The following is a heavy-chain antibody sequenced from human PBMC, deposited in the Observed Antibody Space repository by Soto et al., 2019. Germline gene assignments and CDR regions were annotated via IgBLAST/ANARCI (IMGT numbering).Heavy chain of an antibody. CDR2: ISAYNGNT. CDR3: ARDRGYHWNCGWFDP. D-gene: IGHD1-7*01. Sequence: QVQLVQSGAEVKKPGASVKVSCKASGYTFTSYGITWVRQAPGQGLEWMGRISAYNGNTNYAQKLQGRVTMTTDTDTSPAYMELRRPRSDETSVYYCARDRGYHWNCGWFDPWGQGTLVTVSS. CDR1: GYTFTSYG. V-gene: IGHV1-18*01. J-gene: IGHJ5*02.